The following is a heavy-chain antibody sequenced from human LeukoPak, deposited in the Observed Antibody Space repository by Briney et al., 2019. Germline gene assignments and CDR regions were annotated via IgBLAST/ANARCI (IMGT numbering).Heavy chain of an antibody. CDR3: ARHGDGFYYGMDV. CDR1: GFTFNTYA. V-gene: IGHV3-23*01. Sequence: PGGSLRLSCAASGFTFNTYAMSWVRQAPGKGLEWVSGISVSGGTTHYADSVKGRFTISRDNAKNSLYLQMNSLRVEDTAVYYCARHGDGFYYGMDVWGQGTTVTVSS. J-gene: IGHJ6*02. CDR2: ISVSGGTT. D-gene: IGHD4-17*01.